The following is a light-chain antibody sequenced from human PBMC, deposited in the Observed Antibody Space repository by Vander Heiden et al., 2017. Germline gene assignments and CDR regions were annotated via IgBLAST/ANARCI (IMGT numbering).Light chain of an antibody. V-gene: IGKV3-15*01. J-gene: IGKJ5*01. CDR3: QQYNNWPLT. CDR2: GAS. CDR1: QSVSSN. Sequence: EIVLTQSPATLSVSPGERATLPCRASQSVSSNLAWYQQKPGQAPRLLIYGASTRATGIPARCSGSGSGTEFTLTISSLQSEDFAVYYCQQYNNWPLTFGQGTRLEIK.